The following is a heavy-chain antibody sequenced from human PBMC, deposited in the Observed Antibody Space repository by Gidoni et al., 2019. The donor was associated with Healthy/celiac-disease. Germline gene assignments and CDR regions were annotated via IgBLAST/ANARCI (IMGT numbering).Heavy chain of an antibody. Sequence: EVQLVASGGGLVKPGGSLSLSCAASGFTFSSYSMNWVRQAPGKGLEWVSYISSSSSYIYYADSVKGRFTISRDNAKNSLYLQMNSLRAEDTAVYYCAREILIAAAGTPFWGQGTMVTVSS. CDR1: GFTFSSYS. D-gene: IGHD6-13*01. CDR3: AREILIAAAGTPF. CDR2: ISSSSSYI. J-gene: IGHJ3*01. V-gene: IGHV3-21*01.